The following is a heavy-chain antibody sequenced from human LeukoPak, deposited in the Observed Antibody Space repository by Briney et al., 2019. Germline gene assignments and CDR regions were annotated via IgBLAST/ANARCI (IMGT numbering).Heavy chain of an antibody. CDR2: IYYSGST. J-gene: IGHJ4*02. V-gene: IGHV4-30-4*01. CDR3: AAHIVVVPAATVDY. D-gene: IGHD2-2*01. Sequence: SETLSLTCTVSGGSISSGDYYWSWIRQPPGTGLEWIRYIYYSGSTYYNPSLKSRVTISVDTSKNQFSLKLSSVTAADTAVYYCAAHIVVVPAATVDYWGQGTLVTVSS. CDR1: GGSISSGDYY.